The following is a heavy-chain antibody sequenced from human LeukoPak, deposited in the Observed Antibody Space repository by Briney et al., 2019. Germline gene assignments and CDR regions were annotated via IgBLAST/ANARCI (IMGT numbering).Heavy chain of an antibody. Sequence: ASVKVSCKASGYTFTDYYMHWVRQAPGQGLEWMGWINPSSGGTNYAQKFQGRVTVTRDTSISTAYMDLSRLRSDDTAVYYCARSSGTVTTSLYYYYYYMDVWGKGTTVTISS. D-gene: IGHD4-17*01. CDR3: ARSSGTVTTSLYYYYYYMDV. V-gene: IGHV1-2*02. CDR2: INPSSGGT. CDR1: GYTFTDYY. J-gene: IGHJ6*03.